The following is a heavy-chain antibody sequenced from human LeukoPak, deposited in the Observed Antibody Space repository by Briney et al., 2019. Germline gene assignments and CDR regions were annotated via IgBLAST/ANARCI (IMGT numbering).Heavy chain of an antibody. D-gene: IGHD6-13*01. CDR2: ISYDGSNE. CDR3: AKDKGPIAAAHYYYGMDV. Sequence: GRSLRLSCAASGFTFSSYGMHWVRQAPGKGLEWVAVISYDGSNEYYADSVKGRFTISRDNSKNTLYLQMNSLRAEDTAVYYCAKDKGPIAAAHYYYGMDVWAKGPRSPSPQ. V-gene: IGHV3-30*18. J-gene: IGHJ6*04. CDR1: GFTFSSYG.